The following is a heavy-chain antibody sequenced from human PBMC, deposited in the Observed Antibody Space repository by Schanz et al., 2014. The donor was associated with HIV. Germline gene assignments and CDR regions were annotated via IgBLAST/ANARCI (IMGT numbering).Heavy chain of an antibody. CDR2: ISESGGRT. Sequence: EVQLLESGGGLEQPGGSLRLSCAASGFNFNNYAMTWVRQAPGKGLEWVSSISESGGRTYYADSVKGWFTISRDNSKNTVYLRMSGLRAEDTAVYYCANQRYSGTYRPFDYWGRGTLVTVSS. V-gene: IGHV3-23*01. D-gene: IGHD1-26*01. CDR1: GFNFNNYA. J-gene: IGHJ4*02. CDR3: ANQRYSGTYRPFDY.